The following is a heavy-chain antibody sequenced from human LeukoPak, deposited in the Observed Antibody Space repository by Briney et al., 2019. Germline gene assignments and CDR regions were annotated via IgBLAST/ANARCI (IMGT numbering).Heavy chain of an antibody. CDR2: ISAYNGNT. D-gene: IGHD3-3*01. CDR1: GYTFTSYG. V-gene: IGHV1-18*01. CDR3: ARGLSADFWSSEMLGV. Sequence: ASVKVSCKAPGYTFTSYGISWVRQAPGQGLEWMGWISAYNGNTNYAQKLQGRVTMTTDTSTSTAYVELRSLRSDDTAVYYCARGLSADFWSSEMLGVWGKGTTVTVSS. J-gene: IGHJ6*04.